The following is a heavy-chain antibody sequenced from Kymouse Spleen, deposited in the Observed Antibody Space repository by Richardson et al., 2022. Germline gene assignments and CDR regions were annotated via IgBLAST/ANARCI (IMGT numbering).Heavy chain of an antibody. CDR1: GFTFSNAW. CDR3: TTEILTGYSAFDI. CDR2: IKSKTDGGTT. J-gene: IGHJ3*02. V-gene: IGHV3-15*01. Sequence: EVQLVESGGGLVKPGGSLRLSCAASGFTFSNAWMSWVRQAPGKGLEWVGRIKSKTDGGTTDYAAPVKGRFTISRDDSKNTLYLQMNSLKTEDTAVYYCTTEILTGYSAFDIWGQGTMVTVSS. D-gene: IGHD3-9*01.